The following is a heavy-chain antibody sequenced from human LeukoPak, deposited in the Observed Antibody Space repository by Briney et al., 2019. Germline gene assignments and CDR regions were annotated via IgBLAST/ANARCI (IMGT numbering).Heavy chain of an antibody. CDR1: GFTFSSYA. V-gene: IGHV3-23*03. CDR3: ARGYSGYDPFDY. CDR2: IHTDGTT. J-gene: IGHJ4*02. Sequence: GGSLRLSCAASGFTFSSYAMSWVRQAPGKGPEWVSVIHTDGTTDYADAVQGRFTVSRHNSRNTLYLQMDSLRADDTAVYYCARGYSGYDPFDYWGQGTLVTVSS. D-gene: IGHD5-12*01.